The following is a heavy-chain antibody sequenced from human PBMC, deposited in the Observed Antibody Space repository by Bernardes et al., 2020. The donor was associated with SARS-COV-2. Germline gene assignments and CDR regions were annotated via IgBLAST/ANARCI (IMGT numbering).Heavy chain of an antibody. CDR2: INPNSGGT. CDR3: ARDMGLGYSGYDFYLYYGMDV. D-gene: IGHD5-12*01. CDR1: GYTFTGYY. J-gene: IGHJ6*02. Sequence: ASVKVSCKASGYTFTGYYMHWVRQAPGQGLEWMGWINPNSGGTNYAQKFQGWVTMTRDTSISTAYMELSRLRSDDTAVYYCARDMGLGYSGYDFYLYYGMDVWGQGTTVTVSS. V-gene: IGHV1-2*04.